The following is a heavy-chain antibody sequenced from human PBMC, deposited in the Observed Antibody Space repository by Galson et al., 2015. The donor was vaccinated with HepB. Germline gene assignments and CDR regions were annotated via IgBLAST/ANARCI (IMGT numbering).Heavy chain of an antibody. D-gene: IGHD1-26*01. CDR3: ARRRGLVGATGIDY. CDR2: INHSGST. Sequence: ETLSLTCAVYGGSFSGYYWSWIRQPPGKGLEWIGEINHSGSTNYNPSLKSRVTISVDTSKNQFSLKLSSVTAADTAVYYCARRRGLVGATGIDYWGQGTLVTVSS. V-gene: IGHV4-34*01. CDR1: GGSFSGYY. J-gene: IGHJ4*02.